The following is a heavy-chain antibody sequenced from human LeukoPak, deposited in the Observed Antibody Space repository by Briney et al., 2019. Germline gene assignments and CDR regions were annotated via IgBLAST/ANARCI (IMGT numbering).Heavy chain of an antibody. CDR2: ISSSSSYI. CDR1: GFTFSSYS. Sequence: SPGGSLRLSCAASGFTFSSYSMTWVRQAPGKGLEWVSSISSSSSYIYYADSVKGRFTISRDNAKNSLYLQMNSLRAEDTAVYYCASVPLGIAAAGNDYWGQGTLVTVSS. D-gene: IGHD6-13*01. CDR3: ASVPLGIAAAGNDY. V-gene: IGHV3-21*01. J-gene: IGHJ4*02.